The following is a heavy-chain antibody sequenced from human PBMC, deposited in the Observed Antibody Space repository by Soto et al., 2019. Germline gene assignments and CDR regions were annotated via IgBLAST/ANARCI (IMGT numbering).Heavy chain of an antibody. V-gene: IGHV4-4*02. CDR2: IYHSGGT. CDR1: GGSISSNNW. Sequence: QVQLQESGPGLVKPSGTLSLTCAVSGGSISSNNWWSWVRQPPGKGLEWIGEIYHSGGTNYNPSLKXXVXIXXDKSKNQISLKLSSVTAADTAVYYCARAVGFGDGHWGQGTLVTVSS. D-gene: IGHD3-10*01. J-gene: IGHJ4*02. CDR3: ARAVGFGDGH.